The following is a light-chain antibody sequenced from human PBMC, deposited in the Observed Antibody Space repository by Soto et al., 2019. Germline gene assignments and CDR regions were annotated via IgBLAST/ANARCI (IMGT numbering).Light chain of an antibody. V-gene: IGLV1-44*01. J-gene: IGLJ2*01. CDR1: SSNIGSNT. CDR2: STN. CDR3: AAWDDSLSGMV. Sequence: QSVLTQPPSTSGTPGQRVTISCSGSSSNIGSNTVSWYQHLPGTAPKLLIYSTNQRPSGVPDRFSGSKSGTSASLAISGLQSEVEADYYCAAWDDSLSGMVFGGGTKLTVL.